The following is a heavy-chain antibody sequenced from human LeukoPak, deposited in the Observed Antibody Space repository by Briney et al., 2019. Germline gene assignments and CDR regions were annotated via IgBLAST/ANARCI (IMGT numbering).Heavy chain of an antibody. J-gene: IGHJ4*02. V-gene: IGHV3-30*02. Sequence: GGSLRLSCAASGFTFSSYGMHWVRQAPGKGLEWVAFIRYDGSNKYYADSVKGRFTISRDNSKNTLYLQMNSLRAEDTAVYYCARPPGYYYDSSDWGQGTLVTVSS. CDR2: IRYDGSNK. CDR3: ARPPGYYYDSSD. D-gene: IGHD3-22*01. CDR1: GFTFSSYG.